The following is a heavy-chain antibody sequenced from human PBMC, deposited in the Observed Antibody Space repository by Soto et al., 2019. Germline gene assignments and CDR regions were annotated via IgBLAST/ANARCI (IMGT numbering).Heavy chain of an antibody. CDR2: IYYSGST. J-gene: IGHJ4*02. V-gene: IGHV4-31*03. D-gene: IGHD1-26*01. CDR3: ARGRSGSYYEGWHFGY. CDR1: GGSISSGGYY. Sequence: SETLSLTCTVSGGSISSGGYYWSWIRQHPGKGLEWIGYIYYSGSTYYNPSLKSRVTISVDTSKNQFSLKLSSVTAADTAVYYCARGRSGSYYEGWHFGYWGQGTLVTVSS.